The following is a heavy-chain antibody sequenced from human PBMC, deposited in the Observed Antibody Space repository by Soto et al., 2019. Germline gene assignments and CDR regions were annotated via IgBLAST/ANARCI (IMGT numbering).Heavy chain of an antibody. D-gene: IGHD3-10*01. V-gene: IGHV7-4-1*01. CDR1: GYTFTSYA. Sequence: ASVKVSCKASGYTFTSYAMNWVRPAPGQGLEWMGWINTNTGNPTYAQGFTGRFVFSLDTSVSTAYLQICSLKAEDTAVYYCAREVVRGVIGGYNWFDPWGQGTLVTVSS. CDR3: AREVVRGVIGGYNWFDP. J-gene: IGHJ5*02. CDR2: INTNTGNP.